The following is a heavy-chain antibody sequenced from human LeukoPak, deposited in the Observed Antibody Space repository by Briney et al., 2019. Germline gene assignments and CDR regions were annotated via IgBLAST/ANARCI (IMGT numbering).Heavy chain of an antibody. CDR1: GGSISSYY. J-gene: IGHJ4*02. V-gene: IGHV4-59*01. CDR2: IYYSGST. Sequence: SETLSLTCTVSGGSISSYYWSWIRQPPGKGLEWIGYIYYSGSTNYNPSLKSRVTISVDTSKNQFSLKLSSVTAADTAVYYCARGVGPYYDSSGLDYWGQGTLVTVSS. CDR3: ARGVGPYYDSSGLDY. D-gene: IGHD3-22*01.